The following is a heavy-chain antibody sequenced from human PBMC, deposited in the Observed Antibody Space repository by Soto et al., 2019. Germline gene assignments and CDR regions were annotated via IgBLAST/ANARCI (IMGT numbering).Heavy chain of an antibody. CDR3: ARNFPYSSSWSLRNPPYMDV. J-gene: IGHJ6*02. V-gene: IGHV1-46*01. D-gene: IGHD6-13*01. CDR1: GYTLTSYY. Sequence: ASVKVSCKASGYTLTSYYMHWVRQAPGQGLEWMGIINPSGGSTSYAQKFQGRVTMTRDTSTSTVYMELSSLRSEDTAVYYCARNFPYSSSWSLRNPPYMDVWGQGTTVTVSS. CDR2: INPSGGST.